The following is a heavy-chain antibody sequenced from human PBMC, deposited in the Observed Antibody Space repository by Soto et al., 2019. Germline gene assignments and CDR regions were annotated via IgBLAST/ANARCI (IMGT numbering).Heavy chain of an antibody. D-gene: IGHD7-27*01. V-gene: IGHV3-30-3*01. CDR2: ISYDGTNK. J-gene: IGHJ4*02. CDR3: ARDPKTSGGQHWAFNYFDS. Sequence: PGGSLSPSCPPSGFTSGISPMHWVRQPPAKGPEWVALISYDGTNKFYADSVKGRFTISRDNSKSTLYLQVDSLRPEDAAVYYCARDPKTSGGQHWAFNYFDSWGQGTLVTVSS. CDR1: GFTSGISP.